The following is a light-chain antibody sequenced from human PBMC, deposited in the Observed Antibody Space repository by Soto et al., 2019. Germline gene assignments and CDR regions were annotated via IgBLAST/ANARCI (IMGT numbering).Light chain of an antibody. CDR2: GAS. J-gene: IGKJ2*01. CDR3: QQYGTSLYT. V-gene: IGKV3-20*01. Sequence: EIVLTQSPGTLSLSPGERATLSCRASQSVSSNYLAWYQQKPGQAPRLLISGASSRATGIPDRFSGSGSGTDFTLTISRLEPEDCAVYYCQQYGTSLYTFGQGTKPEIK. CDR1: QSVSSNY.